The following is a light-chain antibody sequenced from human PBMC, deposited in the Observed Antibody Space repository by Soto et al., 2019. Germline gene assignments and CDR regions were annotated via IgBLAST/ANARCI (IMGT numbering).Light chain of an antibody. V-gene: IGKV3-20*01. J-gene: IGKJ1*01. CDR1: KNVDSNY. Sequence: EIVLTQSTGTLSLSPGERDTLSCRASKNVDSNYLAWYQQKPGQAPRIIIFGASGRATGIPDRFSGSGSGTDFTLTISRLEPEDFAVYYCQQYGSLSWTFGQGTKVDI. CDR3: QQYGSLSWT. CDR2: GAS.